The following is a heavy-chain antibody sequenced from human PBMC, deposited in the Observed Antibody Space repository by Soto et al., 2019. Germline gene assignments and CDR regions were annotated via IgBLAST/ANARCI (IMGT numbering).Heavy chain of an antibody. CDR2: MYNTGST. CDR1: GCSISSYY. J-gene: IGHJ6*02. V-gene: IGHV4-59*01. D-gene: IGHD2-21*02. CDR3: ARDLWGYCGADCYPLDV. Sequence: SETLSLTCTVSGCSISSYYWSWIRQPPGKGLEWIGYMYNTGSTIYNPSLKSRVTTSVDTSKNQFSLKLNSVTAADTAVYYCARDLWGYCGADCYPLDVWGQGTTVTVSS.